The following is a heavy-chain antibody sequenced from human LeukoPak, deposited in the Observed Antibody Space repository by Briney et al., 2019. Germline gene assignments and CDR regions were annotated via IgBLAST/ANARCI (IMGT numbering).Heavy chain of an antibody. Sequence: GGSLRLSCAASGFIFSSYGMHWVRQAPGKGLEWVTSILFDGSNTYYSDSVKGRFTISRDNSKNTLYLQMNSLRVEDTAVYYCAQGHSHTAMYFWGRGTLVTVSS. V-gene: IGHV3-30*02. CDR1: GFIFSSYG. CDR3: AQGHSHTAMYF. CDR2: ILFDGSNT. D-gene: IGHD5-18*01. J-gene: IGHJ4*02.